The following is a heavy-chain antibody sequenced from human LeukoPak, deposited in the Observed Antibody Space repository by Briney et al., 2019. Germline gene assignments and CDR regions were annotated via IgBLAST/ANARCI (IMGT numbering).Heavy chain of an antibody. CDR3: AKVRYRYGLAMDAFDI. V-gene: IGHV3-23*01. Sequence: GGSLRLSCTATGFTFSSYAMSWVRQAPGKGLEWVSAISVSGGGTYYADSVKGRFTISRDNSKNTLYLQMNSLRAEDTAVYYCAKVRYRYGLAMDAFDIWGQGTMVTVSS. D-gene: IGHD5-18*01. J-gene: IGHJ3*02. CDR2: ISVSGGGT. CDR1: GFTFSSYA.